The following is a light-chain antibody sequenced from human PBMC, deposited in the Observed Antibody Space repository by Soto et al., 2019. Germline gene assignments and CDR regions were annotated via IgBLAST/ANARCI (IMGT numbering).Light chain of an antibody. CDR2: GAS. Sequence: EIVLTQSPGTLSLSPGERATLSCRASQSVSSTSLAWYQQKPGQPPRLLSFGASSRATDIPDRLSGSGSGTDFTSTLSSLELDDFAVYYCQQSGNSPPEYTFGQGTKLEI. CDR3: QQSGNSPPEYT. J-gene: IGKJ2*01. V-gene: IGKV3-20*01. CDR1: QSVSSTS.